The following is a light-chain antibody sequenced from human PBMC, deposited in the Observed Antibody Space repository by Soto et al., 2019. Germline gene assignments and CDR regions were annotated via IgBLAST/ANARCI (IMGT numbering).Light chain of an antibody. CDR1: SSDVGAYNY. CDR3: SSYTSSSTLV. V-gene: IGLV2-14*01. Sequence: QLVLTQPASVSGSPGQSITISCTGSSSDVGAYNYVSWYQHHPGKAPKLIIYEVTNRPSGVSNRFSGSKSGNTASLTISALQAEDEADYYCSSYTSSSTLVFGGGTKLTVL. J-gene: IGLJ2*01. CDR2: EVT.